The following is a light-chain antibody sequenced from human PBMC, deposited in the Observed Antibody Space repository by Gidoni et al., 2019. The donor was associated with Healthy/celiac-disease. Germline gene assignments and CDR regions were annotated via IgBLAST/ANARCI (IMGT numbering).Light chain of an antibody. J-gene: IGKJ5*01. CDR1: QSVSSY. Sequence: EIVLTQSPATLSLSPGDRATLSCRASQSVSSYLAWYQQKPGQAPRLLIYDASNRATGIPARFSGSGSGTDFTLTISSLEPEDFAVYYCQQRSNWPPITFGQXTRLEIK. CDR2: DAS. CDR3: QQRSNWPPIT. V-gene: IGKV3-11*01.